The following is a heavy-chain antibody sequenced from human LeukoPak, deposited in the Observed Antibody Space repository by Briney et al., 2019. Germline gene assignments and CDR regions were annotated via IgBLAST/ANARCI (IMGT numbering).Heavy chain of an antibody. CDR2: IYHSGST. CDR3: ARERGDNWNVGP. V-gene: IGHV4-38-2*02. Sequence: SETLSLTCTVSGGSITSYYWGWIRQPPGKGLEWIGTIYHSGSTYYNPSLKSRVTISVDTSKNQFSLKLTSVAAADTAVYYCARERGDNWNVGPWGQGTLVTVSS. CDR1: GGSITSYY. D-gene: IGHD1-20*01. J-gene: IGHJ5*02.